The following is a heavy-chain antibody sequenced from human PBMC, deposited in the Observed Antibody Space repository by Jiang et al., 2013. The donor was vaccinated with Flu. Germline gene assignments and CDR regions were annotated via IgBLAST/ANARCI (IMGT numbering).Heavy chain of an antibody. CDR2: AYYRSKWYN. CDR1: GDSVSSNSAA. V-gene: IGHV6-1*01. Sequence: SQTLSLTCAISGDSVSSNSAAWNWIRQSPSRGLEWLGRAYYRSKWYNDYAVSVKSRITINPDTSKNQFSLQLNSMTPEDTAVYYCARAGSGSVVGGYDAFDYYYYMDVWGKGTTVTVSS. J-gene: IGHJ6*03. CDR3: ARAGSGSVVGGYDAFDYYYYMDV. D-gene: IGHD3-10*01.